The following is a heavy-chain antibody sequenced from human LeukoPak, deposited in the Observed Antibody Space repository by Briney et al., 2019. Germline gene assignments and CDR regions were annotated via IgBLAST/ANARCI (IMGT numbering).Heavy chain of an antibody. Sequence: ASVKVSCKGSGYTFTDYYMHWVRQAPGQGLEWMGWIYPNRGGTNYAQKFQGRVTMTRDTTINTAYMELSRLRSDDTAVYYCARAYDGSGNLDYWGQGTLVTVSS. J-gene: IGHJ4*02. CDR2: IYPNRGGT. CDR3: ARAYDGSGNLDY. V-gene: IGHV1-2*02. CDR1: GYTFTDYY. D-gene: IGHD3-22*01.